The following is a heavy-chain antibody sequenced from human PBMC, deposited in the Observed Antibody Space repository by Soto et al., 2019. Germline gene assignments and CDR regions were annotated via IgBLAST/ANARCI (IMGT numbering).Heavy chain of an antibody. J-gene: IGHJ5*01. CDR2: MNPNSGNT. CDR1: GYTFPSYD. Sequence: QVQLVQSGAEVKKPGASVKVSCKASGYTFPSYDINWVRQATGQGLEWMGWMNPNSGNTGYAQKFQGRVTMTRNTSISTGYMGRSSLRAEDTAVYYWARDHYGSSAWFDSWGQGTLVSVSS. D-gene: IGHD2-15*01. CDR3: ARDHYGSSAWFDS. V-gene: IGHV1-8*01.